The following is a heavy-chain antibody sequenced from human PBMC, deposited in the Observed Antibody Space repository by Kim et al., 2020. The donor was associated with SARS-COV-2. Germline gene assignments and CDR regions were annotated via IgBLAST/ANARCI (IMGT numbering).Heavy chain of an antibody. J-gene: IGHJ6*02. V-gene: IGHV3-53*01. Sequence: GGSLRLSCAPSGFTVSSYYMTWVRQAPGKGLEWVSVIYTGGRTYYEDSVKGRFTLSRDKSKNTQYLQMNSLRVEDTAVYYWARAEVGWESGMDVWGQGTTVTVSS. CDR3: ARAEVGWESGMDV. CDR2: IYTGGRT. CDR1: GFTVSSYY. D-gene: IGHD6-19*01.